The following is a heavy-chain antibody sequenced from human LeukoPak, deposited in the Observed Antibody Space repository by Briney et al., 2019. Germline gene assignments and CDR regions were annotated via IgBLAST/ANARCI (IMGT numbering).Heavy chain of an antibody. CDR2: INPNSGGT. J-gene: IGHJ6*02. CDR3: ARDLSIAARQTNYGMDV. CDR1: GYTFTGYY. V-gene: IGHV1-2*02. Sequence: ASVKVSCKASGYTFTGYYMHWVRQAPGQGLEWMGWINPNSGGTNYAQKFQGRVTMTRDTSISTAYMELSRLRSDDTAVYHCARDLSIAARQTNYGMDVWGQGTTVTVSS. D-gene: IGHD6-6*01.